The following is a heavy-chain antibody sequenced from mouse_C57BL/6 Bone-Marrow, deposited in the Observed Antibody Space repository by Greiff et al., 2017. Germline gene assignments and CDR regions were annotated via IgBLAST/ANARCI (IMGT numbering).Heavy chain of an antibody. V-gene: IGHV5-17*01. D-gene: IGHD4-1*01. CDR1: GFTFSDYG. J-gene: IGHJ4*01. CDR3: ARPWDDAMDY. CDR2: ISSGSSTI. Sequence: EVKLMESGGGLVKPGGSLKLSCAASGFTFSDYGMHWVRQAPEKGLEWVAYISSGSSTIYSADTVKGRFTISRDNAKNTLFRQMTRLRSEDTAMYYWARPWDDAMDYWGQGTSVTVSS.